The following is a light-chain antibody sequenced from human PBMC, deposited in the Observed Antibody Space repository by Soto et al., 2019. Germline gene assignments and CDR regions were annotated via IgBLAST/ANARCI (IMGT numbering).Light chain of an antibody. CDR3: GTWDSSLSAV. J-gene: IGLJ6*01. Sequence: QAVVTQPPSVSAAPGQKVTISCSGSSSNIGNNYVSWYQQLPGTAPKLLIYDNNKRPSGIPDRFSGSKSGTSATLGITGLQTGDEADYYCGTWDSSLSAVFGSGTQLTVL. CDR1: SSNIGNNY. CDR2: DNN. V-gene: IGLV1-51*01.